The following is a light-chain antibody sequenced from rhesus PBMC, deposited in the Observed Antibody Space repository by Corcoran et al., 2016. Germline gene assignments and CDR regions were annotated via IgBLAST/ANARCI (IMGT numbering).Light chain of an antibody. CDR1: QSVSSS. Sequence: EIVMTQSPATLSLSPGESATLSCRASQSVSSSLAWYQQKPGQSPRPLIFGVSSRARGIPDRFSASGSGTQFTLTISSLEPEDFAVYYCQQYNNWYSFGQGTKVEIK. CDR3: QQYNNWYS. J-gene: IGKJ2*01. V-gene: IGKV3-42*03. CDR2: GVS.